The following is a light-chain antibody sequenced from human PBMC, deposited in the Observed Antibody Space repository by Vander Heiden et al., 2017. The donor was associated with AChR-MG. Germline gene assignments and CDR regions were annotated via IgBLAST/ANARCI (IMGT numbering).Light chain of an antibody. J-gene: IGLJ1*01. CDR3: QAWDSSLKIYV. V-gene: IGLV3-1*01. CDR1: KLGDVH. CDR2: EDT. Sequence: SYELTQPPSVSVSPGQTASITCSGDKLGDVHACWYQQKPDQSPVLVIYEDTPRPSRIPDRLSGSKSGNTATLTISGTQAVDEADYYCQAWDSSLKIYVFGTGTKVTVL.